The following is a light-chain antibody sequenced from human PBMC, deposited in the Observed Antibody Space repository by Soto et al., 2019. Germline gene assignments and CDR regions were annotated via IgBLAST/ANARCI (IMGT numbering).Light chain of an antibody. CDR1: QSVSSSY. CDR2: GAS. CDR3: QQYGSSSWT. V-gene: IGKV3-20*01. Sequence: EIVLTQSPGTLSLSPGERATLSCRASQSVSSSYFAWYQQRFGQAPRLLIYGASSRATGIPDRFSGSGSGTDFTLTISRLEPEDFAAYYCQQYGSSSWTFGQGTKVDSK. J-gene: IGKJ1*01.